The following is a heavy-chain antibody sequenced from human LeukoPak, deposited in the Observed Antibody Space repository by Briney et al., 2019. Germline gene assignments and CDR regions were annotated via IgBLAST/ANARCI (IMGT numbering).Heavy chain of an antibody. V-gene: IGHV4-34*01. D-gene: IGHD6-6*01. CDR3: AREHIAARPVDP. Sequence: PSETLSLTCAVYGGSFSGYYWSWIRQPPGKGLEWIGEINHSGSTNYNPSLKSRVTISVDTSKNQFSLKLSSVTVADTAVYYCAREHIAARPVDPWAREPWSPSPQ. J-gene: IGHJ5*02. CDR1: GGSFSGYY. CDR2: INHSGST.